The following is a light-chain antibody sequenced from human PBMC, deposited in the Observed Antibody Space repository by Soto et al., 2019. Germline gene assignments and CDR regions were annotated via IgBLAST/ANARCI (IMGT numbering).Light chain of an antibody. CDR3: AACDDSLNVV. J-gene: IGLJ2*01. Sequence: QSVLTQPPSASGTPGQRVTISCSGSSSNIGSRTVNWYQQLPGTAPKLLIYGNNQRPSGVPDRFSGSKSGASASLAISGLQSEDEADYYCAACDDSLNVVFGGGTKLTVL. V-gene: IGLV1-44*01. CDR2: GNN. CDR1: SSNIGSRT.